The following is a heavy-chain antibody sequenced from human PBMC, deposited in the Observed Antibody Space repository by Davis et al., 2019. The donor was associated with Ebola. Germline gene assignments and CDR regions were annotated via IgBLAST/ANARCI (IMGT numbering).Heavy chain of an antibody. V-gene: IGHV3-48*04. CDR1: GFTFSAYS. J-gene: IGHJ3*02. CDR2: ISDSSTTI. CDR3: AGGESGWDASDI. Sequence: GESLKISCAASGFTFSAYSMNWVRQAPGKGLEWVSYISDSSTTIYYADSVKGRFTVSSDNATSSLSLQMNSLRAEDTAVYYCAGGESGWDASDIWGRGTMVTVSS. D-gene: IGHD6-19*01.